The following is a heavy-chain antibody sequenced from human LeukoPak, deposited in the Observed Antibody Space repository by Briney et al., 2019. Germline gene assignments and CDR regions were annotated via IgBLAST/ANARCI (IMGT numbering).Heavy chain of an antibody. Sequence: SETLSLTCTVSGGSISSNSYYWGWIRQSPGKGLEWIGSIYHSGRTFYNPSLKSRVTISVDTSKNQFSLKLTSVTAADTAVYYCARRSPYSTGWSSYFDYWGQGALVTVSS. CDR2: IYHSGRT. J-gene: IGHJ4*02. CDR1: GGSISSNSYY. D-gene: IGHD6-19*01. CDR3: ARRSPYSTGWSSYFDY. V-gene: IGHV4-39*07.